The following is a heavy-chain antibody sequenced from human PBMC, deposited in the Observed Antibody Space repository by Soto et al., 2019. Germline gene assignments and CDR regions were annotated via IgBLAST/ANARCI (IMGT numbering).Heavy chain of an antibody. CDR3: AAQGSIAAAGRCGMDV. D-gene: IGHD6-13*01. CDR1: GGTFSSYA. CDR2: IIPIFGTA. J-gene: IGHJ6*02. V-gene: IGHV1-69*06. Sequence: GASVKVSCKASGGTFSSYAISWVRQAPGQGLEWMGGIIPIFGTANYAQKFQGRVTITADKSTSTAYMELSSLRSEDTAVYYCAAQGSIAAAGRCGMDVWGQGTTVTVSS.